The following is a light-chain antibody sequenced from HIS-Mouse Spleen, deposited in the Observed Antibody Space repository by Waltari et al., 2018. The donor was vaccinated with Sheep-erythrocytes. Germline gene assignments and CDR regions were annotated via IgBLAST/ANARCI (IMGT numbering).Light chain of an antibody. Sequence: QSALTQPRSVSGSPGQSVTISCTGTSSDVGGYNYVSWDQQHPGKAPKLMIYAVSQRPSGVPDRFSGSKSGNTASLTSSGLQAEDEADYYCCSYAGSYNHVFATGTKVTVL. CDR3: CSYAGSYNHV. J-gene: IGLJ1*01. CDR2: AVS. V-gene: IGLV2-11*01. CDR1: SSDVGGYNY.